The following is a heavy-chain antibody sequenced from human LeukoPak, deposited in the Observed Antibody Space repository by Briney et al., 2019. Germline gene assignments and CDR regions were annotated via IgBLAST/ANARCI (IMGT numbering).Heavy chain of an antibody. Sequence: GGSLRLSCAASGFTFSSYWMHWVRQAPGKGLVWVSRINNDGSSTSYADSVQGRFTISRDNAKNTLYLQMNSLRAEDTALYYCARVARGDYYYHYMDVWGKGTTVTVSS. J-gene: IGHJ6*03. CDR1: GFTFSSYW. V-gene: IGHV3-74*01. CDR2: INNDGSST. CDR3: ARVARGDYYYHYMDV. D-gene: IGHD3-10*01.